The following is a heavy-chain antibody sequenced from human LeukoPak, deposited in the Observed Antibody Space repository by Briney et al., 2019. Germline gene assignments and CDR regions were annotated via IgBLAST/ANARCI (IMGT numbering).Heavy chain of an antibody. J-gene: IGHJ3*02. CDR3: AREIAAAVPDAFDI. Sequence: ASVKVSCKASGYTFTGYYMHWVRQAPGQGLGWMGWINPNSGGTNYAQKFQGRVTMTRDTSISTAYMELSRLRSDDTAVYYCAREIAAAVPDAFDIWGQGTMVTVSS. V-gene: IGHV1-2*02. D-gene: IGHD6-13*01. CDR1: GYTFTGYY. CDR2: INPNSGGT.